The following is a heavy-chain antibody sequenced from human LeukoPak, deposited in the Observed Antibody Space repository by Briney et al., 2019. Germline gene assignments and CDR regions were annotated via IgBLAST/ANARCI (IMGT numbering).Heavy chain of an antibody. CDR3: AKAYGSGSDYHFDY. CDR1: GFTFSSHA. Sequence: GGSLRLSCAASGFTFSSHAMSWVRQAPGKGLEWVSHISGSGGSTYYADSVKGRFTISRDNSKNTLYLQMNSLRAEDTAVYYCAKAYGSGSDYHFDYWGQGTLVTVSS. D-gene: IGHD3-10*01. V-gene: IGHV3-23*01. J-gene: IGHJ4*02. CDR2: ISGSGGST.